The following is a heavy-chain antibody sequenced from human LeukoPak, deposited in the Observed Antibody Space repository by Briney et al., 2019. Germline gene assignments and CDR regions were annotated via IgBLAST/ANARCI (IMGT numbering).Heavy chain of an antibody. D-gene: IGHD5-12*01. CDR1: GDSISGYF. V-gene: IGHV4-59*12. CDR2: IHYSGAT. CDR3: ARDSAGAPYSGYDLGAFDI. Sequence: SETLSLTCTVSGDSISGYFWSWIRQTPGKGLEWIGYIHYSGATNYNPSLKSRVTMSVDTSKNQFSLKLSSVTAADTAVYYCARDSAGAPYSGYDLGAFDIWGQGTMVTVSS. J-gene: IGHJ3*02.